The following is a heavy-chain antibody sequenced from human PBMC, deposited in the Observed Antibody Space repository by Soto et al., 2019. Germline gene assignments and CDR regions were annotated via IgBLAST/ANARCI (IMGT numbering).Heavy chain of an antibody. CDR2: IYYSGST. CDR1: GGYVNGGSYY. D-gene: IGHD1-26*01. CDR3: ARDRGSDIVN. Sequence: SETLSLTCTVSGGYVNGGSYYWSWIRQPPGKGLEWIGYIYYSGSTDYNPSLKSRLTISVDTSKNQFSLKLSSVTAADTAVYYCARDRGSDIVNWGQGTLVTVSS. V-gene: IGHV4-61*01. J-gene: IGHJ4*02.